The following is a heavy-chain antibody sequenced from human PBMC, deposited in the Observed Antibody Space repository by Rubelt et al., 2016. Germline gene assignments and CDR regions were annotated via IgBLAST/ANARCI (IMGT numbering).Heavy chain of an antibody. CDR3: ARSTSGWHSE. CDR1: GFTFSIFG. J-gene: IGHJ4*02. CDR2: IGDSGRTT. Sequence: GGGLIQPGGSLRLSCAASGFTFSIFGMSWVRQAPGKGLEWVSFIGDSGRTTYYADSVKGRFTISRDNARNSLFLQMNNLRADDTAVYYCARSTSGWHSEWGQGTLVRVSS. V-gene: IGHV3-48*04. D-gene: IGHD6-19*01.